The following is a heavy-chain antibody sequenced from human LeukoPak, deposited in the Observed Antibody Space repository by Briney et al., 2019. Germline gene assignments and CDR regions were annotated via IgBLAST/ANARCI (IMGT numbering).Heavy chain of an antibody. J-gene: IGHJ6*02. Sequence: ASVKVSCKASGYTFTSYYMXWVRXAPGQXLEWMGIINPSGGSTSYAQKFQGRVTMTRDTSTSTVYMELSSLRSEDTAVYYCARDQGGDYYYYYGMDVWGQGTTVTVSS. V-gene: IGHV1-46*01. CDR3: ARDQGGDYYYYYGMDV. D-gene: IGHD4-17*01. CDR1: GYTFTSYY. CDR2: INPSGGST.